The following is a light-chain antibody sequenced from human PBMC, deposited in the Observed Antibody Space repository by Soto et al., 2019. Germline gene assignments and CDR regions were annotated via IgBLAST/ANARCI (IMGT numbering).Light chain of an antibody. J-gene: IGKJ2*01. CDR1: QSLVHSDGNTP. CDR2: GVS. Sequence: DVVMTQSPLSLPVTLGQPASISCRSSQSLVHSDGNTPLSWFHQRPGQSPRRLFYGVSNRDSGAPDRFSGSGSGTDFTLKISRVEAEDVGVYYCMQYLQWPHTFGQGTKVDIK. V-gene: IGKV2-30*02. CDR3: MQYLQWPHT.